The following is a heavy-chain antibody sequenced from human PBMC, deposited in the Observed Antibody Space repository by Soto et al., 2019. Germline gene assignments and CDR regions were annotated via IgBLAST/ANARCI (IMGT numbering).Heavy chain of an antibody. CDR3: AKESSSWTDLDFDY. D-gene: IGHD6-13*01. CDR1: GFTFSSYG. V-gene: IGHV3-30*18. CDR2: ISYDGSNK. J-gene: IGHJ4*02. Sequence: PGGSLRLSCAASGFTFSSYGMHWVRQAPGKGLEWVAVISYDGSNKYYADSVKGRFTISRDNSKNTLYLQMNSLRAEDTAVYYCAKESSSWTDLDFDYWGQGTLVTVSS.